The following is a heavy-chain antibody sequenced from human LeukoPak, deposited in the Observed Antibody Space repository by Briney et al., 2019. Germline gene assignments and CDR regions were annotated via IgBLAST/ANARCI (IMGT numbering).Heavy chain of an antibody. CDR3: ARGRRYSNYWFDP. V-gene: IGHV4-39*07. CDR1: GGSISSSGYF. CDR2: IHYSGST. J-gene: IGHJ5*02. D-gene: IGHD4-11*01. Sequence: SETLSLTCSVSGGSISSSGYFWAWIRRPPGKGLEWIGSIHYSGSTYYNPSLKSRVTISVDTSKNQFSLKLSSVTAADTAVYYCARGRRYSNYWFDPWGQGTLVTVSS.